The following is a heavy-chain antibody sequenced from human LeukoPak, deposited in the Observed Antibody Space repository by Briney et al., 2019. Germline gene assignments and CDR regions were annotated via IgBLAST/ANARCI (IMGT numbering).Heavy chain of an antibody. V-gene: IGHV4-59*08. CDR1: GGSISSYY. CDR2: IYYSGST. D-gene: IGHD6-13*01. J-gene: IGHJ4*02. Sequence: SETLSLTRTVSGGSISSYYWSWIRQPPGKGLEWIGYIYYSGSTNYNPSLKSRVTISVDTSKNQFSLKLSSVTAADTAVYYCARHEGEGSRYFSSSWPLDYWGQGTLVTVSS. CDR3: ARHEGEGSRYFSSSWPLDY.